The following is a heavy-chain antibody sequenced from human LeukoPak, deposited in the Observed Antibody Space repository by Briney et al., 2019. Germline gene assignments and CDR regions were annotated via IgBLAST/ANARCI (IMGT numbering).Heavy chain of an antibody. CDR3: ARVPPSRITIFGVVSYYYYMDV. J-gene: IGHJ6*03. D-gene: IGHD3-3*01. CDR2: IYYSGST. CDR1: GGSISSYY. Sequence: SETLSLTCTVSGGSISSYYWSWIRQPPGKGLEWIGYIYYSGSTNYNPSLKSRVTISVDTSKNQFSLKLSSVTAADTAVYYCARVPPSRITIFGVVSYYYYMDVWGKGTTVTVSS. V-gene: IGHV4-59*01.